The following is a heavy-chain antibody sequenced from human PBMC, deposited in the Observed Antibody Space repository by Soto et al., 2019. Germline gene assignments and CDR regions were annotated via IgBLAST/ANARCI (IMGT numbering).Heavy chain of an antibody. CDR1: GFSFSHYS. CDR2: ISSESGTI. D-gene: IGHD2-15*01. V-gene: IGHV3-48*02. J-gene: IGHJ4*02. CDR3: ARRYGGTFDY. Sequence: GGSLRLSCAASGFSFSHYSMIWVRQAPGKGLEWLSYISSESGTIYYAESVKGRFTVSRDNAKNSLSLQMNILRDEDAATYYCARRYGGTFDYWGQGTLVTVSS.